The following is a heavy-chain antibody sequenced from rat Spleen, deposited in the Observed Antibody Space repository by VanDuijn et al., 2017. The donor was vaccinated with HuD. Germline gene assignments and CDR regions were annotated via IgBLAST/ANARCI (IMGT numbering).Heavy chain of an antibody. Sequence: QAQLKVSGPGLVSPSQTLSLTCTVSGFSFTNYNVHWIRQPPGKGLEWMGRVRFNGDTEYASALKSRLRISRDTSKSQVFLTVNSLQTDDTGTYYCARDRYWGQGVMVTVSS. V-gene: IGHV2-63*01. J-gene: IGHJ2*01. CDR1: GFSFTNYN. CDR2: VRFNGDT. CDR3: ARDRY.